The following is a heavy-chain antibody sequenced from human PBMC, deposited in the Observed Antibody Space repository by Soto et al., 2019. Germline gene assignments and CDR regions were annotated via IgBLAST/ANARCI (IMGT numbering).Heavy chain of an antibody. V-gene: IGHV4-31*03. Sequence: PSETLSLTCTVSGGSINSGGYYWSWIRQHPGKGLEWIGYIYYSGSTYYNPSLKSRVTISVDTSKNQFSLKLSSVTAADTAVYYCARGHVLGAATPVMSFDPWGQGTLVTVSS. CDR3: ARGHVLGAATPVMSFDP. CDR1: GGSINSGGYY. J-gene: IGHJ5*02. D-gene: IGHD2-15*01. CDR2: IYYSGST.